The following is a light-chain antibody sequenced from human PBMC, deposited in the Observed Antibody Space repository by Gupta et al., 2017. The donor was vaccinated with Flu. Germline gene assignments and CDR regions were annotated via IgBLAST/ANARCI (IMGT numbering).Light chain of an antibody. J-gene: IGKJ1*01. CDR2: LGS. V-gene: IGKV2-28*01. CDR1: QSLLHSNGYNY. Sequence: DIVMTQSPLSLPVTPGGPAFISCRSSQSLLHSNGYNYLDWYLQKPGQSPQLLIYLGSLRASGVPDRFSGSGSGTDFTLKITRVEAEDVGIYYCMQALQTSWTFGQGTKVEF. CDR3: MQALQTSWT.